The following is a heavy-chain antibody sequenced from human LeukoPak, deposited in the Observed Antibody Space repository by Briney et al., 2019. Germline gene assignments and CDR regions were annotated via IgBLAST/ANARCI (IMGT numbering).Heavy chain of an antibody. D-gene: IGHD5-12*01. V-gene: IGHV3-9*02. Sequence: GGSLRLSCAASGFNSNEFAMHWVRQAPGKGLEWVSSVSWNSGVIVYADSVKGRFTISRDNAKNSLYLQMNSLRAEDTAVYYCAKDIELYSGYGLLGAFDYWGQGTLVTVSS. CDR3: AKDIELYSGYGLLGAFDY. CDR1: GFNSNEFA. CDR2: VSWNSGVI. J-gene: IGHJ4*02.